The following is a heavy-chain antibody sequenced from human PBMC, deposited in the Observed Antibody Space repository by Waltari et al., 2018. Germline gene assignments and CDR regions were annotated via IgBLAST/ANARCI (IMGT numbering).Heavy chain of an antibody. CDR2: IYYSGST. V-gene: IGHV4-39*01. D-gene: IGHD2-21*01. CDR3: ARLGDNSRAFDY. J-gene: IGHJ4*02. CDR1: GGSITTSSYY. Sequence: LQLQVSGPGLVTPSETLSLPCTVSGGSITTSSYYWRCLRHTPGQGLEWIESIYYSGSTYYNPSLKSRVTISVDTSKNQFSLKLSSVTAADTAIYYCARLGDNSRAFDYWGQGTLVTVSS.